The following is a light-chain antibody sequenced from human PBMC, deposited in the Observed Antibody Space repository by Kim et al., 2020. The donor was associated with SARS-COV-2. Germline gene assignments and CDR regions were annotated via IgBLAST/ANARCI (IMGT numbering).Light chain of an antibody. CDR3: QVWDSSNWV. CDR1: NIGIKN. CDR2: RDS. Sequence: SVALGQTARITCGGNNIGIKNVHWYQQKPGQAPVLVVYRDSNRPSGISERFSGSNSGNTATLTINRAQAGDEADYYCQVWDSSNWVFGGGTQLTVL. V-gene: IGLV3-9*01. J-gene: IGLJ3*02.